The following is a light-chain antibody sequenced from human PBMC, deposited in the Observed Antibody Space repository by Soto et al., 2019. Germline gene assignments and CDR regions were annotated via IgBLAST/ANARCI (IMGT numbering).Light chain of an antibody. V-gene: IGLV2-14*01. J-gene: IGLJ2*01. CDR1: SSDVGGYNS. CDR3: SSYTNSNTVL. CDR2: DVT. Sequence: QSALAQPASVSGSPGQSITISCTGTSSDVGGYNSVSWYQQHPDKAPKLMIYDVTTRPSGVSNRFSGSKSGNTASLTISGLKAEDEADYYCSSYTNSNTVLFGGGTKLTVL.